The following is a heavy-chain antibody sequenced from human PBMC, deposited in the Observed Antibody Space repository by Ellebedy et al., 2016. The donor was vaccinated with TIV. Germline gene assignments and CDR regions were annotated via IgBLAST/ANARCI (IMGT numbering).Heavy chain of an antibody. D-gene: IGHD7-27*01. CDR1: GFTFSSYA. Sequence: GESLKISXAASGFTFSSYAMSWVRQAPGKGLEWVSAISGSGGSTYYADSVKGRFTISRDNSKNTLYLQMNSLRAEDTAVYYCAKAANWGFYPYDYWGQGTLVTVSS. CDR2: ISGSGGST. J-gene: IGHJ4*02. CDR3: AKAANWGFYPYDY. V-gene: IGHV3-23*01.